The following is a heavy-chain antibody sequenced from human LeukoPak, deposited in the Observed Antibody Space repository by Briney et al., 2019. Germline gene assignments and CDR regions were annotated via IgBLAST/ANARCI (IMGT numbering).Heavy chain of an antibody. Sequence: SETLSLTCAVSGGSISSSNWWSWVRQPPGKGLEWIGEIYHSGTTNYNPSLKSRVTISVDTSKNQFSLKLSSVTAADTAVYYCARGGPSSGWSGDFDYWGQGTLVTVSS. CDR2: IYHSGTT. CDR3: ARGGPSSGWSGDFDY. J-gene: IGHJ4*02. CDR1: GGSISSSNW. V-gene: IGHV4-4*02. D-gene: IGHD6-19*01.